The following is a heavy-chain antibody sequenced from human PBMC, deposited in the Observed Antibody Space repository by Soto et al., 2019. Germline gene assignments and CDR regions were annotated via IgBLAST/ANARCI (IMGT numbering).Heavy chain of an antibody. CDR3: ARGYYSSSWRVFDY. D-gene: IGHD6-13*01. V-gene: IGHV1-2*02. Sequence: QVQLVQSGADVKKPGASVKVSCKTSGYTFSGYFMHWLRQAPGPGLEWMGWMNPNSGGTDYAQNLQGRVSMTWDTSISTGYMELSRLRSDDTAIYYCARGYYSSSWRVFDYWGQGTLVTVSS. CDR2: MNPNSGGT. CDR1: GYTFSGYF. J-gene: IGHJ4*02.